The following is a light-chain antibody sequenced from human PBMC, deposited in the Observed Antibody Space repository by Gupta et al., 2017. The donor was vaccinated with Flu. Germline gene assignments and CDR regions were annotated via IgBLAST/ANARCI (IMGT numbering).Light chain of an antibody. Sequence: DIVMSHSPLSLPVTPGEPASISCRSSQSLLHSNGYNYLDWYLQKPGQSPKLLIYLGSNRASGVPDRFSGSGSGTDFTLKISRVEAEDVGVYYCMQALQTPLTFGGGTKVEIK. J-gene: IGKJ4*01. CDR3: MQALQTPLT. V-gene: IGKV2-28*01. CDR2: LGS. CDR1: QSLLHSNGYNY.